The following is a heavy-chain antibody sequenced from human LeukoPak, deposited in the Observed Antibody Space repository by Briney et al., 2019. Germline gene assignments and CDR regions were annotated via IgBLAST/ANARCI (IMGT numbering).Heavy chain of an antibody. J-gene: IGHJ4*02. CDR3: AREYSH. D-gene: IGHD5-12*01. CDR1: GDSITSGDSY. Sequence: SETLSLTCSVSGDSITSGDSYWTCIRQPAGRGLEWIGLIYTSGSTKYNPSLKSRITMSLDTSKNQISLQLNSVTAADTAVYYCAREYSHWGQGTLVTVSS. CDR2: IYTSGST. V-gene: IGHV4-61*02.